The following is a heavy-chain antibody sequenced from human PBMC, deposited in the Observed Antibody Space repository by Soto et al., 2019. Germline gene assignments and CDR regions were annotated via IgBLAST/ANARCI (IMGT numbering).Heavy chain of an antibody. J-gene: IGHJ4*02. V-gene: IGHV3-23*01. Sequence: GGSLRLSCAASGFTFNTYAMSWVRQAPGKGLEWVSSISTTDATYYADSVKDHFTISRDNFKNTLYLQMNSLRVEDTAIYYCAKNYYFDSWGPGTLVTVSS. CDR3: AKNYYFDS. CDR2: ISTTDAT. CDR1: GFTFNTYA.